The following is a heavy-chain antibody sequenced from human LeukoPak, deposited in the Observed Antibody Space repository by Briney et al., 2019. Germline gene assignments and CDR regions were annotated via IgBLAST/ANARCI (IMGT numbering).Heavy chain of an antibody. CDR1: GGSISSGSYS. J-gene: IGHJ4*02. V-gene: IGHV4-61*02. Sequence: PSETLSLTCTVSGGSISSGSYSWSWIRQPAGKGLEWIGRFYTSGSTNYNPSLKSRVTMSADTSKNQFSLNLSSVTAADTAVYYCARHRFRHPAAGMSGDFDYWGQGTLVTVSS. CDR2: FYTSGST. D-gene: IGHD6-13*01. CDR3: ARHRFRHPAAGMSGDFDY.